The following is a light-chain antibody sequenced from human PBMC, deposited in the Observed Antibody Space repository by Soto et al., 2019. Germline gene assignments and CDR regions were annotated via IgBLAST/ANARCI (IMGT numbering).Light chain of an antibody. CDR1: QSVSSY. Sequence: EIVLTQSPVTLSLSPGESATLSCRASQSVSSYLAWYQQKPGQAPRLLIYDASNRATGIPARFSGGGSGTDFTLTIDNLEPEDFAIYYCQQRSSWPTITFGQGTRLEI. J-gene: IGKJ5*01. V-gene: IGKV3-11*01. CDR3: QQRSSWPTIT. CDR2: DAS.